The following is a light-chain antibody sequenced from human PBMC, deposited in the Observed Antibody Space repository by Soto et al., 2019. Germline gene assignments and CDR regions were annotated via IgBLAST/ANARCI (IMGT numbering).Light chain of an antibody. CDR1: QRVVSSQ. Sequence: DILLTQSPGTLSASPGERATLSCRASQRVVSSQLAWYQQNPGQAPRLLIYGASSRAAGIPDRFSGSGSGTDFTLTIRRLEPEDFAVYYCQQYNDSPGSFGQGTKLEIK. CDR3: QQYNDSPGS. J-gene: IGKJ2*03. CDR2: GAS. V-gene: IGKV3-20*01.